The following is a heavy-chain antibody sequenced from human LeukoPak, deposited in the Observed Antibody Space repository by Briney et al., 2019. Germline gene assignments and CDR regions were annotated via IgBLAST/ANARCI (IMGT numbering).Heavy chain of an antibody. CDR1: GYSFTSYW. Sequence: GESLKISCKGSGYSFTSYWIGWVRQMPGKGLEWMGIIYPGDSDTRYSPSFQGQVTISADKSISTAYLQWSSLKASDTAMYYCAGHRCGSTSCYYYFDYWGQGPLVTV. D-gene: IGHD2-2*01. CDR3: AGHRCGSTSCYYYFDY. J-gene: IGHJ4*02. CDR2: IYPGDSDT. V-gene: IGHV5-51*01.